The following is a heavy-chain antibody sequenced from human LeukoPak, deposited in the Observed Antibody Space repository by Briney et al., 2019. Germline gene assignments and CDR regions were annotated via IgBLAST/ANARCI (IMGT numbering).Heavy chain of an antibody. V-gene: IGHV3-30*04. Sequence: QPGRSLRLSCAASGFTFSSYAMHWVRQAPGKGLEWVAVISYDGSNKYYADSVKGRFTISRDNSKNTLYLQMNSLRAENTAVYYCARDAVPGLGGQQLVSLYYYGMDVWGQGTTVTVSS. CDR1: GFTFSSYA. CDR2: ISYDGSNK. J-gene: IGHJ6*02. D-gene: IGHD6-13*01. CDR3: ARDAVPGLGGQQLVSLYYYGMDV.